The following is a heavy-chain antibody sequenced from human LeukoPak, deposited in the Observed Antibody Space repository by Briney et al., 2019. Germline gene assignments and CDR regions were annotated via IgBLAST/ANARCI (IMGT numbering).Heavy chain of an antibody. CDR2: ISYDGSNK. CDR3: AREERVGKYNWSDP. D-gene: IGHD1-26*01. CDR1: GFTFSSYA. V-gene: IGHV3-30-3*01. J-gene: IGHJ5*02. Sequence: PGGSLRLSCAASGFTFSSYAMHWVRQAPGKGLEWVAVISYDGSNKYYADSVKGRFTISRDNSKNTLYLQMNSLRAEDTAVYYCAREERVGKYNWSDPWGQGTLVTVSS.